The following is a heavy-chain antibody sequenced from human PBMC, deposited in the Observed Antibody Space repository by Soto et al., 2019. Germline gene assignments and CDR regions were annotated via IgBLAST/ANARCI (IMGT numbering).Heavy chain of an antibody. J-gene: IGHJ6*02. CDR3: ARDSKLVRYFDWDLIQPHDYYYYGMDV. V-gene: IGHV1-69*08. D-gene: IGHD3-9*01. Sequence: QVQLVQSGAEVKKPGSSVKVSCKASGGTFSSYTISWVRQAPGQGLEWMGRIIPILGIANYAQKFQGRVTIXXXKSTSTAYMEXXSXRXXDTAVYYCARDSKLVRYFDWDLIQPHDYYYYGMDVWGQGTTVTVSS. CDR1: GGTFSSYT. CDR2: IIPILGIA.